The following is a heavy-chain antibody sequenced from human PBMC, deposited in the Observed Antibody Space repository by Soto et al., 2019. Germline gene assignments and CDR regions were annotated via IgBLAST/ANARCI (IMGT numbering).Heavy chain of an antibody. V-gene: IGHV1-2*02. Sequence: SVKVSCKAPRYIFTAYFMHWVRQAPGQGLEWMGWINPNNGATHYGLSFQGRVTMTRDTSISTAYMELSSLRSDDTAVYYCASHAPGARFDPWGQGTLVTVSS. CDR2: INPNNGAT. J-gene: IGHJ5*02. CDR1: RYIFTAYF. CDR3: ASHAPGARFDP.